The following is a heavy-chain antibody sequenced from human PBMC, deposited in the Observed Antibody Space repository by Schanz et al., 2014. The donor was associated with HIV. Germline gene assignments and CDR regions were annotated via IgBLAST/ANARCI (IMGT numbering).Heavy chain of an antibody. CDR3: ANSGYCTSGICYTRGNGMDV. V-gene: IGHV3-11*01. D-gene: IGHD2-8*01. CDR1: GFTFSDYY. Sequence: QEQLVESGGGLVKAGGSLRLSCAGSGFTFSDYYMSWIRQAPGKGLEWVSKISSGGTVIHYADSVKGRFTFSRDNAENSLFLQMNSLRAEDTAVYYCANSGYCTSGICYTRGNGMDVWGQGTTVTVSS. CDR2: ISSGGTVI. J-gene: IGHJ6*02.